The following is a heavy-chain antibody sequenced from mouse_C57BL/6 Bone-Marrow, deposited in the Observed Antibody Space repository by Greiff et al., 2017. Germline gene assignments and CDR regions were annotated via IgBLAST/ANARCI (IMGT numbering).Heavy chain of an antibody. D-gene: IGHD4-1*02. CDR2: IHTNSGST. CDR1: GYTFTSYW. Sequence: QVQLQQPGAELVKPGASVKLSCKASGYTFTSYWMHWVKQRPGKGLEWIGMIHTNSGSTNYNEKLKSKATLTVDKSSSTAYMQLRSLTSEDSAVYYCARKTQLAWFAYWGQGTLVTVSA. V-gene: IGHV1-64*01. CDR3: ARKTQLAWFAY. J-gene: IGHJ3*01.